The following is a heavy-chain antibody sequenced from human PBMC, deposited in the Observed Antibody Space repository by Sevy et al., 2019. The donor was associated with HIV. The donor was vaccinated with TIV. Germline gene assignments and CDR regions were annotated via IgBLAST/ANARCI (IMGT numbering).Heavy chain of an antibody. Sequence: GGSLRLSCAASGLTFSNYAMHWVRQAPGKGLEWVAVISYDGSNKYYADSVKGRFTISRDNSKNTLYLQMNSLRAEDTAVYYCARDQHDYGGNLRTGWFDPWGQGTLVTVSS. D-gene: IGHD4-17*01. V-gene: IGHV3-30-3*01. CDR1: GLTFSNYA. CDR3: ARDQHDYGGNLRTGWFDP. J-gene: IGHJ5*02. CDR2: ISYDGSNK.